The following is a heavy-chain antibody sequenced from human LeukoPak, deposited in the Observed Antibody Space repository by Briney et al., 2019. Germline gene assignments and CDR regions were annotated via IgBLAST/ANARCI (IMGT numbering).Heavy chain of an antibody. CDR3: ARGTSNGDYFQVDY. CDR2: MSTSGSI. J-gene: IGHJ4*02. D-gene: IGHD4-17*01. CDR1: GGSISSYY. Sequence: SETLSLTCTVSGGSISSYYWNWIRQPVGKELEWIGRMSTSGSINLNPSLESRVTISLDTSENQFSLNLRSVTAADTAIYYCARGTSNGDYFQVDYWGQGTLVTVSS. V-gene: IGHV4-4*07.